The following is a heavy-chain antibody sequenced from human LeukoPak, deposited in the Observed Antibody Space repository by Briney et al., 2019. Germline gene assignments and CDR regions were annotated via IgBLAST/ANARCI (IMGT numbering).Heavy chain of an antibody. J-gene: IGHJ4*02. CDR3: AKGPSSSWYPTFDY. Sequence: PGGSLRLSCAASGFTVSSNYMSWVRQAPGKGLEWVSVIYSGGSTYYADSVKGRFTISRDNSKNTLYLQMNSLRAEDTAVYYCAKGPSSSWYPTFDYWGQGTLVTVSS. CDR1: GFTVSSNY. V-gene: IGHV3-53*01. CDR2: IYSGGST. D-gene: IGHD6-13*01.